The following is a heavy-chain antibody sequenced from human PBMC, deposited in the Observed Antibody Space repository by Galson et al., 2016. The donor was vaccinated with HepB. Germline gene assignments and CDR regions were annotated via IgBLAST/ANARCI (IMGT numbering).Heavy chain of an antibody. V-gene: IGHV3-21*01. CDR1: GFTFGTNS. J-gene: IGHJ4*02. D-gene: IGHD6-13*01. CDR2: ISSGSAYK. Sequence: SLRLSCAASGFTFGTNSVNWVRQAPGKGLEWVSSISSGSAYKYYAASVKGRFTLSRDNAKNSLYLQMNSLRVEDTAVYYCARGGGYSSGWYSFWGRGTLVTVSS. CDR3: ARGGGYSSGWYSF.